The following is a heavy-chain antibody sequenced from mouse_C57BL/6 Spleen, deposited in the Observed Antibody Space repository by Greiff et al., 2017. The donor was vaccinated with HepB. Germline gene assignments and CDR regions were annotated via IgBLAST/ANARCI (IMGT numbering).Heavy chain of an antibody. Sequence: QVQLQQPGAELVRPGSSVKLSCKASGYTFTSYWMHWVKQRPIQGLEWIGNIDPSDSETHYNQKFKDKATLTVDKSSSTAYMQLSSLTSEDSAVYYCAKVTYYGSSSHWYFDVWGTGTTVTVSS. V-gene: IGHV1-52*01. CDR1: GYTFTSYW. CDR2: IDPSDSET. CDR3: AKVTYYGSSSHWYFDV. D-gene: IGHD1-1*01. J-gene: IGHJ1*03.